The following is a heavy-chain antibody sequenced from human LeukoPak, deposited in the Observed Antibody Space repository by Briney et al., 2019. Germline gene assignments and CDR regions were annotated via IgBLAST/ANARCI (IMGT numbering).Heavy chain of an antibody. CDR3: ARGKIAPAGKPRDY. D-gene: IGHD6-13*01. Sequence: GASVKVSCKASGYTFTSYVINWVRQATGQGLEWMGWMNPNSGNTGYAQKFQGRVTITRNTSISTAYMELSSLRSEDTSVYYCARGKIAPAGKPRDYWGQGTLVTVSS. CDR2: MNPNSGNT. J-gene: IGHJ4*02. CDR1: GYTFTSYV. V-gene: IGHV1-8*03.